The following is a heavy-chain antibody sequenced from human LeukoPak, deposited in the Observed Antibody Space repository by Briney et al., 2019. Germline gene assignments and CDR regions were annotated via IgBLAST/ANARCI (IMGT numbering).Heavy chain of an antibody. CDR1: GFTFSSYA. CDR2: ISGSGGST. V-gene: IGHV3-23*01. Sequence: GGSLRLSCAASGFTFSSYAMSWVRQAPGKGLEWVSAISGSGGSTYYADSVKGRFTISRDNSKNTLYLQMNSLRTEDTAVYYCTCHSSDWLFGYWGQGTLVTVSS. CDR3: TCHSSDWLFGY. J-gene: IGHJ4*02. D-gene: IGHD6-19*01.